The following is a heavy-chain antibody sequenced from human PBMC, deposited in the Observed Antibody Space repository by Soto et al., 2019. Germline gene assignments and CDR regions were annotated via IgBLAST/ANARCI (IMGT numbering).Heavy chain of an antibody. D-gene: IGHD6-19*01. Sequence: QVQLVESGGGVVQPGRSLRLSCAASGFTFSNYGMHWVRQAPGKGLEWVAVIWDDGNNKYYADSVKGRFTISRDNSKNTLYLQMNSLIVEDTAVYYCARDVLGDSSGCSDYWGQGTLVTVSS. CDR2: IWDDGNNK. CDR1: GFTFSNYG. CDR3: ARDVLGDSSGCSDY. V-gene: IGHV3-33*01. J-gene: IGHJ4*02.